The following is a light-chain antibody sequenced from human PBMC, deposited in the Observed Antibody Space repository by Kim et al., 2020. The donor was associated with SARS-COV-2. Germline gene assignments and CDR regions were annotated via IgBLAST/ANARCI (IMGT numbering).Light chain of an antibody. V-gene: IGLV6-57*04. Sequence: NFMLTQPHSVSESPGKMVTISCTRSSGSIANNFVQWYQQRPGSAPTTVIYENNQRPSGVPDRFSGSIDSSSNSASLTISGLKTEDEADYYCQSFDTTTHVVFGGGTQLTVL. J-gene: IGLJ2*01. CDR1: SGSIANNF. CDR2: ENN. CDR3: QSFDTTTHVV.